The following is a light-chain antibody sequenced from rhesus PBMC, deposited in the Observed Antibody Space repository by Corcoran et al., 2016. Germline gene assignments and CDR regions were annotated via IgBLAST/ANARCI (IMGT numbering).Light chain of an antibody. CDR2: LGS. CDR3: SQDIQLPYS. Sequence: DLVMTQTPLSLPVTPGEPASISCRSSQSLLHSNGYTSLFWYLQKPGQSPTLLIYLGSNRVSGVPERVSGSGSGTDFTLKISRVEAGDVGVYYCSQDIQLPYSFGQGTKVEIK. V-gene: IGKV2-78*01. CDR1: QSLLHSNGYTS. J-gene: IGKJ2*01.